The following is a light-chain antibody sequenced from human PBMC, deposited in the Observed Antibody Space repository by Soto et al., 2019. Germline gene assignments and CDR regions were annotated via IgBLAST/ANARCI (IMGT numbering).Light chain of an antibody. V-gene: IGLV2-14*01. CDR2: EVS. J-gene: IGLJ1*01. CDR3: SSYTSSITYV. Sequence: QSPLTQPASVRVSPGQSITISCTGTSRDIGGYNYVCWYQQHPGKAPKLMIYEVSNRPSGVSNRFSGSKSGDTASLTISGLQAEDEADYYCSSYTSSITYVFGTGTKVTVL. CDR1: SRDIGGYNY.